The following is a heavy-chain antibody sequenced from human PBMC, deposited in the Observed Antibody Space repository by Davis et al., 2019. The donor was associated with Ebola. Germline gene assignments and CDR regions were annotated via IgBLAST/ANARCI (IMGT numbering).Heavy chain of an antibody. Sequence: QTLSLTCAVYGGSFSGYYWTWIRQPPGKGLEWIGEINYSGSTNYNPSLKSRVTISVDTSKNQFSLKLSSVTAADTAVYYCARGGGFGGYGMDVWGQGTTVTVSS. D-gene: IGHD3-10*01. V-gene: IGHV4-34*01. J-gene: IGHJ6*02. CDR1: GGSFSGYY. CDR2: INYSGST. CDR3: ARGGGFGGYGMDV.